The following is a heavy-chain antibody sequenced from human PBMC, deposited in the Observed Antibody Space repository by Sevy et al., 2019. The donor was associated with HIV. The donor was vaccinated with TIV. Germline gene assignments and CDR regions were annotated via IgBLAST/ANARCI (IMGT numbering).Heavy chain of an antibody. V-gene: IGHV1-24*01. CDR2: FDPEDGET. J-gene: IGHJ4*02. CDR3: ATTREYYEDSSGYLDS. Sequence: ASVKVSCKVSGYTLSELSIHWVRQAPGKGLEWMRRFDPEDGETIYAQKFQGRVTLTEDTSTDTAYMELRSLKTEDTAVYYCATTREYYEDSSGYLDSWGQGTLVTVSS. D-gene: IGHD3-22*01. CDR1: GYTLSELS.